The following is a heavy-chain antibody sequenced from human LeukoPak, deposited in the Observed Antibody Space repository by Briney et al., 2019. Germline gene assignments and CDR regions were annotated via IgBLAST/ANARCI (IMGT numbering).Heavy chain of an antibody. J-gene: IGHJ4*02. CDR3: ARKYYYDSSGYYYDY. V-gene: IGHV4-59*07. D-gene: IGHD3-22*01. CDR1: GGSISSYY. CDR2: IYYSGST. Sequence: SDTLSLTCTVSGGSISSYYWSWIRQPPGKGLEGIGYIYYSGSTNYNPSLKSRVTISVDRSKNQFFLKLSSVTAADTAVYYCARKYYYDSSGYYYDYWGQGTLVTVSS.